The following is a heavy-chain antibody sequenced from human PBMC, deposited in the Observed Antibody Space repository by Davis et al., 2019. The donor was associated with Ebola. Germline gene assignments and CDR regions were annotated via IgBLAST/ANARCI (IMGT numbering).Heavy chain of an antibody. V-gene: IGHV3-21*01. CDR1: GFTFTTYS. Sequence: GGSLRLSCVASGFTFTTYSMSWVRQAPGKALEWVSSISSDSDYIYYADSAKGRFTISRDNAKNSLFLQMNSLRADDTAVYYCAYGVFDYGGAFDYWGQGTLVTVSS. J-gene: IGHJ4*02. CDR3: AYGVFDYGGAFDY. CDR2: ISSDSDYI. D-gene: IGHD4-23*01.